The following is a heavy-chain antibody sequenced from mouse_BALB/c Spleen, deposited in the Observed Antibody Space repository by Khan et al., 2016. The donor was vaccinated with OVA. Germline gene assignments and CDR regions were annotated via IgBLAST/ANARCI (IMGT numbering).Heavy chain of an antibody. CDR1: GFSLTSYA. CDR3: TRNREPEYFDY. V-gene: IGHV2-9*02. J-gene: IGHJ2*01. CDR2: IWTGGST. Sequence: QVQLKESGPGLVAPSQSLSITCTVTGFSLTSYAIHWIRQPPGKGLEWLGVIWTGGSTNYNSALMSRLSISKDNSKSQVFLKMNSLQANDTAIYYCTRNREPEYFDYWGQGTTLTGAS.